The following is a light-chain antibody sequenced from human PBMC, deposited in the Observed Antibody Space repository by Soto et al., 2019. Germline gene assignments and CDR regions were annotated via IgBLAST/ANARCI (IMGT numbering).Light chain of an antibody. CDR3: SSYTSTSRYV. CDR2: EVT. CDR1: SSDVGKYDL. J-gene: IGLJ1*01. Sequence: QSVLTQPPSVSGSPGQSVTISCTGTSSDVGKYDLVSWYQQPPGTAPKLIIYEVTNRPSGVPDRFSGSKSGNTASLSISGVQAEDDDDYCSSYTSTSRYVFGAGTKLTVL. V-gene: IGLV2-18*02.